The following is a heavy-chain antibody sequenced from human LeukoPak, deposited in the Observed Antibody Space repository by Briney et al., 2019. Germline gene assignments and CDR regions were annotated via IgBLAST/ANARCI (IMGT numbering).Heavy chain of an antibody. CDR3: ACYSVLGRTFDC. CDR1: IPPKHLYY. CDR2: VRHSFSS. J-gene: IGHJ4*02. V-gene: IGHV4-59*01. Sequence: PSETLSLTCALSIPPKHLYYGLGLRQTPGKGLEWIGHVRHSFSSNFSTSLKSRVTLSMGTSKGQFSLTVTPVNTADTAVYYCACYSVLGRTFDCWGQGTQVTVSS. D-gene: IGHD4-11*01.